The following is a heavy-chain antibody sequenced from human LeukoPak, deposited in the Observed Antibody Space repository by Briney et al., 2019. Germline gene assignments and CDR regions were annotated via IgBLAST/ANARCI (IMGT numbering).Heavy chain of an antibody. J-gene: IGHJ3*01. CDR3: AKDLDGSGTYYNTGQDAFDF. CDR1: GFSFDSYG. V-gene: IGHV3-30*18. D-gene: IGHD3-10*01. Sequence: GGSLRLSCAASGFSFDSYGMHWVRQAPGKGLEWVAVMSYDGSNKYYADSVKGRFTISRDNSKNTLFLQMNSLRPDDTAVYYCAKDLDGSGTYYNTGQDAFDFWGQGTMVTVSS. CDR2: MSYDGSNK.